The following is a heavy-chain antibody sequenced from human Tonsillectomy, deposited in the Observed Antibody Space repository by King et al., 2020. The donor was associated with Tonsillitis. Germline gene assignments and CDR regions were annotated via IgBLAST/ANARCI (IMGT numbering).Heavy chain of an antibody. V-gene: IGHV3-33*05. CDR3: ARERLYSSGWGIDY. CDR1: GFSFSSNG. D-gene: IGHD6-19*01. Sequence: VQLVGSGGGVVQPGRSLSLSCAASGFSFSSNGMHWVRQAPGKGLEWVAVISFDGSNKNYADSVKGRFTISRDNSNNTLFLHMNSLRAEDTAVYYCARERLYSSGWGIDYWGQGALLSVSS. J-gene: IGHJ4*02. CDR2: ISFDGSNK.